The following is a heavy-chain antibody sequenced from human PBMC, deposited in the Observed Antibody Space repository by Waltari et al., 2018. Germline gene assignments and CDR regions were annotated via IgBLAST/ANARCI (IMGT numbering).Heavy chain of an antibody. V-gene: IGHV3-23*01. Sequence: EVQLLESGGGLVQPGGSLRLSCAGTGFTFSSHSMVWVRQAPGKGLAGVSAMGGTSSGTYYADSVKGRFTISRDNFMKTLYLQMNSLRADDTAVYYCAKFPGAESFDIWGQGTMVTVSS. J-gene: IGHJ3*02. CDR1: GFTFSSHS. D-gene: IGHD3-10*01. CDR3: AKFPGAESFDI. CDR2: MGGTSSGT.